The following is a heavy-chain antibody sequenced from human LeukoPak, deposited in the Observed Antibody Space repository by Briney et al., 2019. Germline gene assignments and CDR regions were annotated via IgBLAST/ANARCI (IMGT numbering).Heavy chain of an antibody. CDR2: INTNTGNP. V-gene: IGHV7-4-1*02. CDR3: ARGAIGRMIQLDP. CDR1: GYTFTTYA. D-gene: IGHD3/OR15-3a*01. J-gene: IGHJ5*02. Sequence: RWASVKVSCKTSGYTFTTYAMNWVRQAPGQGLEWMGWINTNTGNPAYAQGFTGRFVFSLDTSVSTAYLQISSLKAEDTAVYYCARGAIGRMIQLDPWGQGTLVTVSS.